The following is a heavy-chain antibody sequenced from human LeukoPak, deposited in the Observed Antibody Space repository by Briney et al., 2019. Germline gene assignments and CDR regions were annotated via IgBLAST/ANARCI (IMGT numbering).Heavy chain of an antibody. CDR1: GVSFSGYY. CDR3: ARGGECRTSDCHQGELFAS. CDR2: ISHSGST. Sequence: SETLCLSCAASGVSFSGYYWTWIRQPPGKGLEWIGAISHSGSTNYNPSLKSRVTLSVATSKNQFSMRLTSETAADTAVYYCARGGECRTSDCHQGELFASWGQGTLVTVSS. V-gene: IGHV4-34*01. D-gene: IGHD1-7*01. J-gene: IGHJ4*02.